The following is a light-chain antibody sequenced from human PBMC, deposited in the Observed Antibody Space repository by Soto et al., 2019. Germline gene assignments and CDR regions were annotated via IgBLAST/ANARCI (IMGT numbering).Light chain of an antibody. CDR1: QSVSGN. CDR3: QQYNSYST. Sequence: EIVMTQSPATLSVSPGERATLSCRASQSVSGNLAWYQQKPGQAPRLLIYAASTRATGIPARFSGSGSGTEFTLTISSLQPDDFATYYCQQYNSYSTFGQGTKVEIK. V-gene: IGKV3-15*01. CDR2: AAS. J-gene: IGKJ1*01.